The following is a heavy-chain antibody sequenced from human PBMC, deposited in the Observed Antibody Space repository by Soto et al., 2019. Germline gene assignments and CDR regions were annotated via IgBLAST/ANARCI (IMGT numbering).Heavy chain of an antibody. D-gene: IGHD6-13*01. Sequence: ASVKFSCKTSGYTFTTYGINWVRQAPGQGLEWMGWISVDNGNANYAQKFQGRVTLTTDTSTRTAYMELRSLRSDDTALYYCARRYSTSSDYWGQGTQVTVSS. CDR3: ARRYSTSSDY. CDR1: GYTFTTYG. J-gene: IGHJ4*02. CDR2: ISVDNGNA. V-gene: IGHV1-18*01.